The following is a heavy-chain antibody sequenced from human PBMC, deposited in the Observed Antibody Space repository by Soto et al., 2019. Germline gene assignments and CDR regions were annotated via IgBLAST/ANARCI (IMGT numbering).Heavy chain of an antibody. CDR1: GYAFTSYY. J-gene: IGHJ6*02. D-gene: IGHD3-22*01. V-gene: IGHV1-46*03. Sequence: ASEKVSGKASGYAFTSYYMHWVRQAPGQGLEWMGIINPSGGSTSYAQKFQGRVTMTRDTSTSPVYMELSSLRSEDTAVYYCANDRARLDSKDLWVQGTTLTVAS. CDR3: ANDRARLDSKDL. CDR2: INPSGGST.